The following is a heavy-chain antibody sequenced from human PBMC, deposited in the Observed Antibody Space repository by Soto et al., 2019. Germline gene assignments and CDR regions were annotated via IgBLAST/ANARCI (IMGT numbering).Heavy chain of an antibody. D-gene: IGHD2-8*02. CDR1: GYTFTSYA. Sequence: SVKVSCKACGYTFTSYAMHWARQAPGQRLEWMGWINAGNGNTKYSQKFQGRVTITRDTSASTAYMELSSLRSEETAVYYCARDKITGLFDYWGQGTLVTVSS. CDR2: INAGNGNT. J-gene: IGHJ4*02. CDR3: ARDKITGLFDY. V-gene: IGHV1-3*01.